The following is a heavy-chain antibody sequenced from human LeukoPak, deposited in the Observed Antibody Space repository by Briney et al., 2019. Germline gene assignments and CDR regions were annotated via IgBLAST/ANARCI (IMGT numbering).Heavy chain of an antibody. D-gene: IGHD3-22*01. V-gene: IGHV3-23*01. CDR3: AKDAPDYYDSSGYYLSDWFDP. Sequence: GGSLRLSCAASGFTFSSYAMSWVRQAPGKGLEWVSAISGSGGSTYYADSVKGRFTISRDNSKNTLYLQMNSLGAEDTAVYYCAKDAPDYYDSSGYYLSDWFDPWGQGTLVTVSS. CDR1: GFTFSSYA. J-gene: IGHJ5*02. CDR2: ISGSGGST.